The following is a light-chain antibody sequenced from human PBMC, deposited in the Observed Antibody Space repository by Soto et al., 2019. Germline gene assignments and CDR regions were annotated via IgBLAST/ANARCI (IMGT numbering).Light chain of an antibody. CDR1: QDISNS. CDR2: AAS. J-gene: IGKJ4*01. V-gene: IGKV1-17*03. CDR3: LQHNSYPLT. Sequence: DIQMPQSPSAMSASVGDRVTITCRASQDISNSLVWFQQKPGKVPQRLIYAASSLQSGVPSRFSGTGSGTEFTLTISSLQPEDFATYYCLQHNSYPLTFGGGTRVEIK.